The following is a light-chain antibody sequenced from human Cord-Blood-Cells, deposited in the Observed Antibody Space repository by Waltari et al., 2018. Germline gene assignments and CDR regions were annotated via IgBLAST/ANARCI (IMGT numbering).Light chain of an antibody. CDR3: SSYTSSSTFYVV. V-gene: IGLV2-14*01. J-gene: IGLJ2*01. CDR2: DVS. Sequence: QSALTQPASVSGSPGQSITISCTGTSSDVGGYNYVSWSQQHPGKAPKLMIYDVSKRPSGVSNRFSGSKSGNTASLTISGLQAEDEADYYCSSYTSSSTFYVVFGGGTKLTVL. CDR1: SSDVGGYNY.